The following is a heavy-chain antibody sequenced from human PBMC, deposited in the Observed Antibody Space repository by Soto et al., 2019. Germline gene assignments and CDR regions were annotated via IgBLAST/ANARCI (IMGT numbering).Heavy chain of an antibody. Sequence: ASVKVSCKASGYTFTSYDINCVRQATGQGVAGVGWMNTNSGNTDYAQKLQGRVTMTRNTSISTAYMELSSLRSEDTAVYYCASVSATVTTLGLDYYYYGMDVWGQGTTVTVSS. V-gene: IGHV1-8*01. CDR1: GYTFTSYD. D-gene: IGHD4-17*01. CDR3: ASVSATVTTLGLDYYYYGMDV. CDR2: MNTNSGNT. J-gene: IGHJ6*02.